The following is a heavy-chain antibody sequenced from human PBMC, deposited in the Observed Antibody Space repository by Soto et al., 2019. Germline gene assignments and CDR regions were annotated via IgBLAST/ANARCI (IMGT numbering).Heavy chain of an antibody. J-gene: IGHJ4*02. CDR2: IWYDGTNK. Sequence: PGGSLRLSCAASGFPFSSYGTHWVRQAPGKGLDWVAVIWYDGTNKDYADSVKGRFTISRDNSKNALFLQMNNLRVDDTAVYYCASSINWGQGTLVTVSS. CDR3: ASSIN. V-gene: IGHV3-33*01. CDR1: GFPFSSYG.